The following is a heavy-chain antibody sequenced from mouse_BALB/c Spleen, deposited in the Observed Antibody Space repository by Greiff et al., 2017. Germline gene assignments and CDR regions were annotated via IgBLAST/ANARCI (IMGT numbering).Heavy chain of an antibody. Sequence: EVQVVESGGGLVQPGGSLKLSCAASGFTFSSYGMSWVRQTPDKRLEWVATINSNGGSTYYPDSVKGRSTISRDNAKNTLYLQMSSLKSEDTAMYYCASDRNVDYWGQGTTLTVSS. J-gene: IGHJ2*01. V-gene: IGHV5-6-3*01. CDR2: INSNGGST. CDR3: ASDRNVDY. CDR1: GFTFSSYG.